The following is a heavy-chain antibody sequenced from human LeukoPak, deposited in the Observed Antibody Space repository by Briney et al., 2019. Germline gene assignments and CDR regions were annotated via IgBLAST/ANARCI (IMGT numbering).Heavy chain of an antibody. J-gene: IGHJ3*02. Sequence: PGGSLRLSCAASGFTVSSNYMSWVRQAPGKGLEWVSAISGSGGSTYYADSVKGRFTISRDNSKNTLYLQMNGLRAEDTAVYYCARGDLHYHDSTRRGFDIWGQGTMVTVSS. D-gene: IGHD3-16*01. V-gene: IGHV3-23*01. CDR2: ISGSGGST. CDR1: GFTVSSNY. CDR3: ARGDLHYHDSTRRGFDI.